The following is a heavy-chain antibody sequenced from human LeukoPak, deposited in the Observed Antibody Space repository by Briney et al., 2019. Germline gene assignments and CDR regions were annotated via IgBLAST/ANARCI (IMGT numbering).Heavy chain of an antibody. V-gene: IGHV4-59*01. D-gene: IGHD5-18*01. J-gene: IGHJ4*02. CDR2: IYYLGST. CDR1: GGSISRYY. CDR3: AKDLGSYGIYYFDY. Sequence: SETLSLTCSVSGGSISRYYWNWIRQSPGKGLEWVGYIYYLGSTNYNPSLKSRVTISVDTSKNQFSLRLSSVTAADTAVYYCAKDLGSYGIYYFDYWGQGTLVTVSS.